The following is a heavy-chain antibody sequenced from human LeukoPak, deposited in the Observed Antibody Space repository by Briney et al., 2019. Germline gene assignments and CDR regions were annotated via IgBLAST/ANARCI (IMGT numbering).Heavy chain of an antibody. CDR1: GFAFSSYE. J-gene: IGHJ4*02. V-gene: IGHV3-48*03. CDR3: ARGSSWYGVYFDY. CDR2: ISSSGSTI. D-gene: IGHD6-13*01. Sequence: GGSLRLSCAASGFAFSSYEMSWVRQPPGKGLEWVSYISSSGSTIYYADSVKGRFTISRDNAKNSLYLQMNSLRAEDTAVYYCARGSSWYGVYFDYWGQGTLVTVSS.